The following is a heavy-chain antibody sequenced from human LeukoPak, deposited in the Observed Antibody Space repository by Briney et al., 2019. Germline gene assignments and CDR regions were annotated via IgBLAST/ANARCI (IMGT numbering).Heavy chain of an antibody. CDR2: ISPNGVIT. D-gene: IGHD5-18*01. CDR3: ARGLASYIADY. J-gene: IGHJ4*02. Sequence: PGGSLRLSCAASGFTFSSHGMNWVRQAPGKGLEWVSGISPNGVITYYADSLKGRFTISRDNAKNSLYLQMNSLRAEDTAVYYCARGLASYIADYWGQGTLVTVSS. V-gene: IGHV3-21*01. CDR1: GFTFSSHG.